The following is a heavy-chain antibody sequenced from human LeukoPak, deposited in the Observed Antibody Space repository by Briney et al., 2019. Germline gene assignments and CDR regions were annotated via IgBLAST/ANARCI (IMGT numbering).Heavy chain of an antibody. CDR3: ARVESTRAIDY. CDR1: GYSISSGYY. D-gene: IGHD2-2*01. V-gene: IGHV4-61*01. J-gene: IGHJ4*02. Sequence: SETLSLTCTVSGYSISSGYYWGWIRQTPGKGLEWIGYIYYGGSTNYNPSLKSRDTISVDTSKNQFSLKLSSVTAADTAVYYCARVESTRAIDYWGQGTLVTVSS. CDR2: IYYGGST.